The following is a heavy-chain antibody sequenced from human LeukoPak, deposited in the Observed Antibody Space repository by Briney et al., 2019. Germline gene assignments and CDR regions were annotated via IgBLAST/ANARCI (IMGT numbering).Heavy chain of an antibody. V-gene: IGHV4-4*02. CDR2: IYYCGST. D-gene: IGHD6-6*01. Sequence: PSGTLSLTCAVSGGSISSSSWWSWVRQPPGKGLEWIGEIYYCGSTYSNPSLQSRVTISVDKSKNHFSLKRTSVTAADTAVYYCARTSAEYSNSWIDSWGQGTLVIVSS. CDR1: GGSISSSSW. J-gene: IGHJ5*01. CDR3: ARTSAEYSNSWIDS.